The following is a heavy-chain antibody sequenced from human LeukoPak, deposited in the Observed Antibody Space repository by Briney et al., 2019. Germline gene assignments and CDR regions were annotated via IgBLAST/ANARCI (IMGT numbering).Heavy chain of an antibody. CDR3: ARLLLSYSNYVYYMDV. Sequence: SETLSLTCTVSGGSISSYYWSWIRQPPGKGLEWIGYICYSGSTNYNPSLKSRVTISVDTSKNQFSLKLSSVTAADTAVYYCARLLLSYSNYVYYMDVWGKGTTVTVSS. V-gene: IGHV4-59*01. CDR1: GGSISSYY. J-gene: IGHJ6*03. CDR2: ICYSGST. D-gene: IGHD4-11*01.